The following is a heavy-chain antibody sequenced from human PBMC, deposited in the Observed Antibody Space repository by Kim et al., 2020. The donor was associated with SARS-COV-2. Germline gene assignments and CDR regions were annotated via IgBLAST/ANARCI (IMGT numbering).Heavy chain of an antibody. CDR2: INTRSGNT. D-gene: IGHD2-2*01. Sequence: ASVKVSCKASGYTFTEYVLHWVRQAPGQRLEWMGGINTRSGNTQYSENLQDKVTISRDTSASTSYMELSRLESEDTGVYYFARQCCSSSTCVLYFDYWGQGSLLTVSS. CDR3: ARQCCSSSTCVLYFDY. CDR1: GYTFTEYV. V-gene: IGHV1-3*04. J-gene: IGHJ4*02.